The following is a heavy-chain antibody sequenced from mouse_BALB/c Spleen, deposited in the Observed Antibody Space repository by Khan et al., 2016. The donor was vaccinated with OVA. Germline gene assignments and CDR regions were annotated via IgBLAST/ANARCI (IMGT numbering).Heavy chain of an antibody. J-gene: IGHJ2*01. Sequence: QIQLVQSGPDLKQPGETVKISCKASGYTFTDYVMNWVKQAPGKGLKWMGWINTYTGEPTYADDFKGRFAFSLETSASTAHLQINSLKNEDRATYFCARFHGGYWGQGTTLTVSS. CDR3: ARFHGGY. CDR1: GYTFTDYV. V-gene: IGHV9-1*02. CDR2: INTYTGEP.